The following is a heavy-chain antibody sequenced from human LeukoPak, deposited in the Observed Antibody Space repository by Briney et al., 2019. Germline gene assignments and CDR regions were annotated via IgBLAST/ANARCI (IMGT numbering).Heavy chain of an antibody. CDR3: TREGLGTTFSAWFDP. CDR1: GFTVSSNY. CDR2: IYSGGST. D-gene: IGHD1-7*01. J-gene: IGHJ5*02. Sequence: QPGGSLRLSCAASGFTVSSNYMTWVRQAPGKGLEWVSVIYSGGSTYYADSVKGRFTISRDNSKNTLCLQMNSLRAEDTAVYYCTREGLGTTFSAWFDPWGQGTLVIVSS. V-gene: IGHV3-66*01.